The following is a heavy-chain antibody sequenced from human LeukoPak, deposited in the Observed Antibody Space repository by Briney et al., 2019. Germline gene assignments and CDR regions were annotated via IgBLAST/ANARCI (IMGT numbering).Heavy chain of an antibody. CDR1: GGSITSYS. V-gene: IGHV4-4*07. Sequence: SETLSLTCIVSGGSITSYSWGWIRQPAGKGLEWIGRLSPTGSFTYSPSLKSRVTMSVDTSKNQFSLKLSSVTAADTAVYYCARGTLQWLVPPYCFDYWGQGTLVTVSS. D-gene: IGHD6-19*01. CDR2: LSPTGSF. CDR3: ARGTLQWLVPPYCFDY. J-gene: IGHJ4*02.